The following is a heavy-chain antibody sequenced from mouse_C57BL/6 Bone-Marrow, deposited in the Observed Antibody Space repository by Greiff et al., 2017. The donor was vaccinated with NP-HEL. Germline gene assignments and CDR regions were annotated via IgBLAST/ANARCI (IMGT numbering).Heavy chain of an antibody. CDR1: GFSLTSYG. CDR3: AKKGPRPYWYFDV. J-gene: IGHJ1*03. V-gene: IGHV2-5*01. Sequence: QVQLQQSGPGLVQPSQSLSITCTVSGFSLTSYGVHWVRQSPGKGLEWLGVIWRGGSTDYNAAFMSRLSITKNNSKRQVVFKMNSLQADDTGIYYCAKKGPRPYWYFDVWGTGTTVTVSS. CDR2: IWRGGST. D-gene: IGHD3-3*01.